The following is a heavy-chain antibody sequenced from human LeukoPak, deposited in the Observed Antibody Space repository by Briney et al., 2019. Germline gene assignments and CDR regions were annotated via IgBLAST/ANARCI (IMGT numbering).Heavy chain of an antibody. CDR3: ARGLRAGAFDI. CDR1: GGSFSGYY. V-gene: IGHV4-34*01. CDR2: INHSGST. J-gene: IGHJ3*02. Sequence: PSETLSLTCAVYGGSFSGYYWSWIRQPPGKGLEWIGEINHSGSTNYNPSLKSRVTMSVDTSKNQFSLKLSSVTAADTAVYYCARGLRAGAFDIWGQGTMVTVSS. D-gene: IGHD6-13*01.